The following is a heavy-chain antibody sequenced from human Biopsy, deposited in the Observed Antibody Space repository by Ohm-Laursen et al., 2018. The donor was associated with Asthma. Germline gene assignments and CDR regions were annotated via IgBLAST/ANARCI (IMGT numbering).Heavy chain of an antibody. Sequence: SLRLSCSASGFSFNSYGMHWVRQAPGKGLEGVAVMSFDGRQTYYADSVKGRFTISRDNSKNTLYLQTNSLRAEDTAVYYCAKERYYDFWSGYPIWGQGTMVTVSS. CDR2: MSFDGRQT. J-gene: IGHJ3*02. CDR3: AKERYYDFWSGYPI. D-gene: IGHD3-3*01. V-gene: IGHV3-30*18. CDR1: GFSFNSYG.